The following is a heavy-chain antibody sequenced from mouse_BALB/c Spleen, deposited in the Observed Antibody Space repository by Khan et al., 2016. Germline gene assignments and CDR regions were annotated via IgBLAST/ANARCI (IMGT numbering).Heavy chain of an antibody. V-gene: IGHV1S136*01. D-gene: IGHD2-3*01. CDR1: GYTFTNYV. J-gene: IGHJ1*01. CDR3: ARRDGYYWYFDV. CDR2: VNPYNDGT. Sequence: VRLQQSGPELAKPGASVKMSCKASGYTFTNYVMHWVKQKPGQGLEWIGYVNPYNDGTKYNEKFKGKATLTSDKTSRTAYMELSSLTSEDSAVFYCARRDGYYWYFDVWGAGTTVTGSS.